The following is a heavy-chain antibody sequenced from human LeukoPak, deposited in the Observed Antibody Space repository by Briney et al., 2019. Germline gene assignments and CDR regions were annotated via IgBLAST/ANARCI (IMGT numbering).Heavy chain of an antibody. CDR1: GFTFSSYS. CDR3: ARDRSPVDTAKYGY. J-gene: IGHJ4*02. D-gene: IGHD5-18*01. Sequence: PGGSLRLSCAASGFTFSSYSMYWVRQAPGKGLEWVSYISSSSTIYYADSVKGRFTISRDNAKNSLYLQMNSLRAEDTAVYYCARDRSPVDTAKYGYWGQGTLVTVSS. CDR2: ISSSSTI. V-gene: IGHV3-48*01.